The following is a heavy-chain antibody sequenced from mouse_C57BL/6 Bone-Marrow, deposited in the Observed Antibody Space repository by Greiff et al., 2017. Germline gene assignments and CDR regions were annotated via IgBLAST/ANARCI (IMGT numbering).Heavy chain of an antibody. CDR3: ASSTGWFAY. D-gene: IGHD2-1*01. Sequence: VQLQQSGPVLVKPGASVKMSCKASGYTFTDYYLNWVKQSHGKSLEWIGVINPYNGGTSYNQKFKGKATLTVDKSSITSYMELNSLTSEDSAVYYCASSTGWFAYWGQVTLVTVSA. J-gene: IGHJ3*01. V-gene: IGHV1-19*01. CDR1: GYTFTDYY. CDR2: INPYNGGT.